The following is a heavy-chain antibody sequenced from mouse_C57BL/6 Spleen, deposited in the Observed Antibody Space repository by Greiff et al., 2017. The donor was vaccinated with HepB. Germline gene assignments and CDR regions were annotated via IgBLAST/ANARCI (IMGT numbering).Heavy chain of an antibody. CDR1: GYTFTNYW. CDR2: IYPGGGYT. V-gene: IGHV1-63*01. Sequence: VQLQQSGAELVRPGTSVKMSCKASGYTFTNYWIGWAKQRPGHGLEWIGDIYPGGGYTNYNEKFKGKATLTADKSSSTAYMQFSSLTSEDSAVYYCARGTGFDYRGQGTTLTVSS. D-gene: IGHD4-1*01. J-gene: IGHJ2*01. CDR3: ARGTGFDY.